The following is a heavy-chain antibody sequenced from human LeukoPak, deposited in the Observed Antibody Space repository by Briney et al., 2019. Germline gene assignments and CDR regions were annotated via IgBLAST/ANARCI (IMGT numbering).Heavy chain of an antibody. CDR1: GFTFTSYT. D-gene: IGHD6-19*01. Sequence: GGSLRLSCVASGFTFTSYTMNWVRQAPGKGLEWVAVISYDGSNKYYADSVKGRFTISRDNSKNTLYLQMNSLRAEDTAVYYCAKDQKHSSASFDYWGQGTLVTVSS. J-gene: IGHJ4*02. V-gene: IGHV3-30*04. CDR2: ISYDGSNK. CDR3: AKDQKHSSASFDY.